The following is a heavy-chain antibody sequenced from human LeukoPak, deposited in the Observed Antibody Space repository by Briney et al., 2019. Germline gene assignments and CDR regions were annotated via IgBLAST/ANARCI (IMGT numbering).Heavy chain of an antibody. CDR1: GGSISGYY. CDR2: IYYSGST. V-gene: IGHV4-59*01. J-gene: IGHJ3*02. CDR3: ARDLVTVTKGFDI. Sequence: SETLSLTCTVSGGSISGYYWSWVRQPPGKGLEWIGYIYYSGSTNYDPSLKSRVTISIDTSRNQFSLRLSSVTAADTAVYYCARDLVTVTKGFDIWGQGTMVSVSS. D-gene: IGHD4-17*01.